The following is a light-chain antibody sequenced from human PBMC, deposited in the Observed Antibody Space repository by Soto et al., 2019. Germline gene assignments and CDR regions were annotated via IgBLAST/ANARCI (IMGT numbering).Light chain of an antibody. CDR1: SSDVGGYDY. J-gene: IGLJ1*01. CDR3: SIYSISTPYP. V-gene: IGLV2-14*01. CDR2: EVS. Sequence: QSVLTQPASVSGSPGQSITISCTGTSSDVGGYDYVSWYQLHPGKAPKLMVFEVSNRPSGVSYRFSGSKSGNTASLTISGLQAENVINYFCSIYSISTPYPFGTGTRSPS.